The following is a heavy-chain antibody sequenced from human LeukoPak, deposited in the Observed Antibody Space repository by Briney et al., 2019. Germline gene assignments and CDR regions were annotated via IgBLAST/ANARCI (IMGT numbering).Heavy chain of an antibody. Sequence: GGSLRLSCAASGFAFAQYMMHWVRQAPGKGLEWVSLITWDGGTTYYADSVKGRFTVSRDNSKNSLYLQMNSLRSEDTALYYCAKDYGNYRGSDYWGQGTPVTVSS. D-gene: IGHD3-22*01. CDR2: ITWDGGTT. V-gene: IGHV3-43*01. CDR1: GFAFAQYM. J-gene: IGHJ4*02. CDR3: AKDYGNYRGSDY.